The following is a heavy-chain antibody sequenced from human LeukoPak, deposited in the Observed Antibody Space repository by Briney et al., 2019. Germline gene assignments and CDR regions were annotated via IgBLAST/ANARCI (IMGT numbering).Heavy chain of an antibody. Sequence: SVTVSCKASGGTFSSYAISWVRQAPGQGLEWMGRIIPILGIANYAQKFQGRVTITADKSTSTAYMELSSLRSEDTAVYYCARNLRYYYYYGMDVWGQGTTVTVSS. J-gene: IGHJ6*02. CDR3: ARNLRYYYYYGMDV. CDR2: IIPILGIA. V-gene: IGHV1-69*04. CDR1: GGTFSSYA.